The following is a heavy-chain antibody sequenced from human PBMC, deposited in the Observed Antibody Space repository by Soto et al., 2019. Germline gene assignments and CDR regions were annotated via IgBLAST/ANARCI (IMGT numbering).Heavy chain of an antibody. CDR2: IYPGDSDT. CDR3: ARQGYSSGWYPTGYYYYGMDV. CDR1: GYSFTSYW. V-gene: IGHV5-51*01. Sequence: PGESLKISCKGSGYSFTSYWIGWVRQMPGKGLEWMGIIYPGDSDTRYSPSFQGQVTTSADKSISTAYLQWSSLKASDTAMYYCARQGYSSGWYPTGYYYYGMDVWGQGTTVTVSS. J-gene: IGHJ6*02. D-gene: IGHD6-19*01.